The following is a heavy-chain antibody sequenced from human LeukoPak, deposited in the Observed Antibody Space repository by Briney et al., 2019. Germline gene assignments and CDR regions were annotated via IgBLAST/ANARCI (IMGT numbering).Heavy chain of an antibody. Sequence: GSLRLSCSASGFTFSSYAMHWVRQAPGKGLEWVSSVSASGGSIYFADSVKGRFTISRDNFKSTLFLQMNSLRVEDTAVYYCAKEPPGVGEVIPFDIWGQGTMVTVSS. CDR2: VSASGGSI. D-gene: IGHD3-16*01. V-gene: IGHV3-23*01. J-gene: IGHJ3*02. CDR3: AKEPPGVGEVIPFDI. CDR1: GFTFSSYA.